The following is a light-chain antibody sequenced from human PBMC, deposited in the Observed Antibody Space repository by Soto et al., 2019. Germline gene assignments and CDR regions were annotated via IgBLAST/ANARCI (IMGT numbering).Light chain of an antibody. CDR2: DAS. V-gene: IGKV3D-20*01. CDR3: QQYGSSPRT. CDR1: QSVSRSY. Sequence: EIVLTQSPATLSLSPRESATLSCGASQSVSRSYLAWYQQKPGLAPRLLISDASSRATGIPDRFSGSGSGTDFTLTISRLEPEDFAVYYCQQYGSSPRTFGQGTKV. J-gene: IGKJ1*01.